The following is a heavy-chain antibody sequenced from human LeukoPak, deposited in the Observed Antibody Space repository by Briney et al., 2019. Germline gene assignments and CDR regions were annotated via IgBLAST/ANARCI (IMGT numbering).Heavy chain of an antibody. CDR1: GYTFTGYY. D-gene: IGHD2-2*01. J-gene: IGHJ6*03. CDR3: ARDGPVAVPAVNYYYYYYMDV. Sequence: ASVKVSCEASGYTFTGYYMHWVRQAPGQGLEWMGWINPNSGGTNYAQKFQGRVTMTRDTSISTAYMELSRLRSDDTAVYYCARDGPVAVPAVNYYYYYYMDVWGKGTTVTISS. V-gene: IGHV1-2*02. CDR2: INPNSGGT.